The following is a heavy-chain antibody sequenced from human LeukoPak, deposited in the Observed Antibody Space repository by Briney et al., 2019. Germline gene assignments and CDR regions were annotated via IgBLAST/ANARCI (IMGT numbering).Heavy chain of an antibody. Sequence: QTGGSLRLSCAASGFTFSSYAMHWVRQAPGKGVEWVAVISYDGSNKYYADSVKGGFTISRDNSKNTLYLQMSSLRAEDTAVYYCASPQRSGSYWDDSYYFDYWGQGTLVTVSS. CDR3: ASPQRSGSYWDDSYYFDY. CDR1: GFTFSSYA. D-gene: IGHD1-26*01. V-gene: IGHV3-30*04. J-gene: IGHJ4*02. CDR2: ISYDGSNK.